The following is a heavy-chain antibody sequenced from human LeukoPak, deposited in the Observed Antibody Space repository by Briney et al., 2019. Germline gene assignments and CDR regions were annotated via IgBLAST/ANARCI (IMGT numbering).Heavy chain of an antibody. CDR3: ARAGSSAYVLDY. D-gene: IGHD3-22*01. Sequence: SETLSLTCSVSGGSISSYYRSWIRQPPGKGLEWIGYIYYSGSTNYNPSLKSRVAMSVDTSKNQFSLKLSSVTAADTAVYYCARAGSSAYVLDYWGQGTLVTVSS. J-gene: IGHJ4*02. V-gene: IGHV4-59*01. CDR1: GGSISSYY. CDR2: IYYSGST.